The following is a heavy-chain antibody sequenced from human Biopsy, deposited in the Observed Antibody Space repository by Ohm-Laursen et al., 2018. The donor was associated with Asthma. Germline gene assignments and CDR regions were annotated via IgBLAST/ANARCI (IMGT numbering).Heavy chain of an antibody. CDR1: RFTYE. J-gene: IGHJ4*02. Sequence: SLRLSCAASRFTYEMHWVRQAPGKGLEWVAVISYDGSSIYYADSVKGRFATSRDNSKNTLSLQMNSLTAEDTAVYYCAREGVAGTHIEDWGQGTLVTVSS. CDR3: AREGVAGTHIED. D-gene: IGHD6-19*01. CDR2: ISYDGSSI. V-gene: IGHV3-30*09.